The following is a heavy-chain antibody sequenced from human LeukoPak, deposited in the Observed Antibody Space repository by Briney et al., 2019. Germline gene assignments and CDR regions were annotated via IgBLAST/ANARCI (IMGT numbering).Heavy chain of an antibody. CDR2: IYYSGNT. J-gene: IGHJ3*02. CDR3: ARDDCSTTSCYIGAFDI. CDR1: GGSISSGGYY. V-gene: IGHV4-31*03. Sequence: SQTLPLTCTVSGGSISSGGYYWSWIRQHPGKGLEWIGYIYYSGNTYYNPSLKSRVTISLDTSKNQFSLKLSSVTAADTAVYFCARDDCSTTSCYIGAFDIWGQGTLVTVSS. D-gene: IGHD2-2*02.